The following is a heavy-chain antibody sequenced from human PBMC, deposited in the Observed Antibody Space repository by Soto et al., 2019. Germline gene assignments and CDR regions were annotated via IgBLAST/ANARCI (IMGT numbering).Heavy chain of an antibody. J-gene: IGHJ4*02. V-gene: IGHV3-23*01. D-gene: IGHD6-19*01. Sequence: GSLRLSCAASGFTFSGYAMSWVRQAPGTGLEWVSVILNTGGDALYADSVKGRFTISRDNSKNTLYLQMNSLRAEDTAVYYCAKDEAVAGTPDYWGQGTLVTVSS. CDR2: ILNTGGDA. CDR1: GFTFSGYA. CDR3: AKDEAVAGTPDY.